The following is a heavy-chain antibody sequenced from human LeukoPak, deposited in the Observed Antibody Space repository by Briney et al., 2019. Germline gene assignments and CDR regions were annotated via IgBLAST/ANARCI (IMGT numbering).Heavy chain of an antibody. CDR2: ASYSGNT. CDR3: ARDQYYDVSTYYEIDY. Sequence: SETLSLTCTVSGASISSSTYYWGWIRQPPGKGLEWIGSASYSGNTYYNPSLKSRVTILVDTSKDQFSLEMTSVTAADTAVYYCARDQYYDVSTYYEIDYWGQGTLVTVSS. CDR1: GASISSSTYY. D-gene: IGHD3-22*01. V-gene: IGHV4-39*07. J-gene: IGHJ4*02.